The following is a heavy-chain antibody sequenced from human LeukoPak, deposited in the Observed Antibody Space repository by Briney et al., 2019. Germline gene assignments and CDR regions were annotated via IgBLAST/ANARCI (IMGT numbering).Heavy chain of an antibody. J-gene: IGHJ4*02. CDR3: ARAHGATTGDY. V-gene: IGHV1-69*04. CDR1: GYTFTGYD. CDR2: IIPILGIA. Sequence: SVKVSCKASGYTFTGYDINWVRQASGQGLEWMGRIIPILGIANYAQKFQGRVTITADKSTSTAYMELSSLRSEDTAVYYCARAHGATTGDYWGQGTLVTVSS. D-gene: IGHD1-26*01.